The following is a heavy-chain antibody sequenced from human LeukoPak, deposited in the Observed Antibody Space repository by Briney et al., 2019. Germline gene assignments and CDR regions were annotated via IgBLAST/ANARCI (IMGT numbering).Heavy chain of an antibody. CDR2: ISSSSSTI. Sequence: PGGSLRLSCAASGFTFSSYSMNWVRQAPGKGLEWVSYISSSSSTIYYADSVKGRFTISRDNAKNSLYLQMNSLRAEDTAVYYCARDRYGSGPNPLRHWGQGTLVTVSS. CDR1: GFTFSSYS. CDR3: ARDRYGSGPNPLRH. V-gene: IGHV3-48*04. D-gene: IGHD3-10*01. J-gene: IGHJ1*01.